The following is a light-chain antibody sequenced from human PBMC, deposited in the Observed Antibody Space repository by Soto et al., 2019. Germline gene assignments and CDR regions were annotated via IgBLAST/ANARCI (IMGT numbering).Light chain of an antibody. CDR1: SSDVGGSNF. CDR3: VSFTSSTTYV. CDR2: DVA. V-gene: IGLV2-14*03. J-gene: IGLJ1*01. Sequence: QSVLTPPASVSASPGQSITISCTGTSSDVGGSNFVSWYQQHPGKPPKLIIYDVATRPSGVSNRFSGSKSGSTASLIISRLQTEDEADYYCVSFTSSTTYVFGSGTKLTVL.